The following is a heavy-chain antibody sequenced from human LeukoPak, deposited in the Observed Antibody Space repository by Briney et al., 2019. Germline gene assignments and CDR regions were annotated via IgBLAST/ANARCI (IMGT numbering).Heavy chain of an antibody. V-gene: IGHV3-20*04. CDR2: INWNGGST. D-gene: IGHD3-10*01. CDR1: GFTFDDYG. Sequence: TGGSLRLSCAASGFTFDDYGMSWVRQAPGKGLEWVSGINWNGGSTGYADSVKGRFTISRDNAKNSLSLQMNSLRAEDTALYYCARDRSMVRGVIGPFDYWGQGTLVTVSS. J-gene: IGHJ4*02. CDR3: ARDRSMVRGVIGPFDY.